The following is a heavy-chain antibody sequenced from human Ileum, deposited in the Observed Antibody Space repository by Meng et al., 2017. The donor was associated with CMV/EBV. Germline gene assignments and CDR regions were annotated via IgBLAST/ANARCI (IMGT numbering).Heavy chain of an antibody. V-gene: IGHV1-2*02. Sequence: CKASGYTFTDQYLHWVRRAPGQGLEWMGWVYPNTGETNYAQKFQGRVTMTSDTSVSTAFMELSSLRSDDSAVYYCATSPRLTGRYYVSWGQGTLVTVSS. CDR2: VYPNTGET. J-gene: IGHJ4*02. CDR3: ATSPRLTGRYYVS. D-gene: IGHD1-26*01. CDR1: GYTFTDQY.